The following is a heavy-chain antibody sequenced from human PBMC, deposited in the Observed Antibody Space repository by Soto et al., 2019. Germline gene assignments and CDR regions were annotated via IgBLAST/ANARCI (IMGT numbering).Heavy chain of an antibody. CDR2: IYHSGST. Sequence: PSETLSLTCAVSGGSISSVGYSWSWIRQPPGKGLEWIGYIYHSGSTYYNPSLKSRVTLSVDSSKNQFSLKLSSVTAADTAVYYCARGEGDSSGYYYLGAFDIWGQGTMGTVSS. V-gene: IGHV4-30-2*01. D-gene: IGHD3-22*01. CDR3: ARGEGDSSGYYYLGAFDI. CDR1: GGSISSVGYS. J-gene: IGHJ3*02.